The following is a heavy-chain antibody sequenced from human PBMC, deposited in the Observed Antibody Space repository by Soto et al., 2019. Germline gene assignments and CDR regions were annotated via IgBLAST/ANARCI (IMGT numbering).Heavy chain of an antibody. CDR2: IRSQSDGGSG. V-gene: IGHV3-15*07. D-gene: IGHD1-26*01. CDR1: GFTFHNAW. J-gene: IGHJ4*03. CDR3: ITDSGTSVPDVRFDC. Sequence: GWSLRLSCAASGFTFHNAWINWVRQPPGGGLEWVGRIRSQSDGGSGDYAAPVKGRFVVSRDDPKNMVYLQMNSLKIEDTAVHYCITDSGTSVPDVRFDCWGQGTRVTASS.